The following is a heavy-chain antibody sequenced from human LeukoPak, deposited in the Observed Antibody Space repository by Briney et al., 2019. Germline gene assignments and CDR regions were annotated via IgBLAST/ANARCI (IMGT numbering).Heavy chain of an antibody. CDR1: GLTFGNYV. Sequence: GGSLRLSCTASGLTFGNYVMSWVRQAPGKVLEWVGFIRSKAYGGTTKNAASVKGRFTISRDDSRSIAYLQMNSLKTEDTAVYYCTRRYNYDSSGYYYVRDAFDIWGQGTMVTVSS. CDR3: TRRYNYDSSGYYYVRDAFDI. CDR2: IRSKAYGGTT. J-gene: IGHJ3*02. D-gene: IGHD3-22*01. V-gene: IGHV3-49*04.